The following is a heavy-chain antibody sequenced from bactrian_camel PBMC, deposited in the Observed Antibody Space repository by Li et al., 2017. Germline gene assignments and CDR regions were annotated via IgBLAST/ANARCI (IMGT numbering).Heavy chain of an antibody. CDR3: AASPSDWAFMY. CDR2: IASRSKST. CDR1: GFPFDDYA. Sequence: VQLVESGGGLVQPGGSLRLSCAASGFPFDDYAMTWIRQGPGKGLEWVSAIASRSKSTTYADSVKGRFTISRDNANDALYLQLNSLKTEDTAMYYCAASPSDWAFMYRGQGTQVTVS. V-gene: IGHV3-1*01. J-gene: IGHJ4*01. D-gene: IGHD2*01.